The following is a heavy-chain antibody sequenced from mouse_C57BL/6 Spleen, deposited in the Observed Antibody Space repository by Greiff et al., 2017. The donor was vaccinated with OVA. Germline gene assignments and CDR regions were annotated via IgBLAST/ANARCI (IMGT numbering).Heavy chain of an antibody. CDR2: IHPNSGST. D-gene: IGHD2-3*01. Sequence: QVQLQQPGAELVKPGASVKLSCKASGYTFTSYWMHWVKQRPGQGLEWIGMIHPNSGSTNYNEKFKSKATLTVDKSSSTAYMQLSSLTSEDSAVYYCARPEMDYYAMDYWGQGTSVTVSS. CDR3: ARPEMDYYAMDY. V-gene: IGHV1-64*01. J-gene: IGHJ4*01. CDR1: GYTFTSYW.